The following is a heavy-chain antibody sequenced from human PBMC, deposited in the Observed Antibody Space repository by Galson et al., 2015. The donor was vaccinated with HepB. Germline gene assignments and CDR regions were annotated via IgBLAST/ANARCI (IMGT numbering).Heavy chain of an antibody. J-gene: IGHJ6*03. CDR2: INPNSGGT. CDR1: GYTFTGYY. Sequence: SVKVSCKASGYTFTGYYMHWVRQAPGQGLEWMGRINPNSGGTNYAQKFQGRVTMTRDTSISTAYMELSRLRSDDTAVYYCARGVVQGVIIKNLYYYYYMDVWGKGATVTVSS. CDR3: ARGVVQGVIIKNLYYYYYMDV. D-gene: IGHD3-10*01. V-gene: IGHV1-2*06.